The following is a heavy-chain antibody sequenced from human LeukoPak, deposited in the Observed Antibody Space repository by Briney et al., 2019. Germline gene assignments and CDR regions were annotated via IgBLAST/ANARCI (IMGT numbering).Heavy chain of an antibody. Sequence: GESLKISCKGSGYSFTSYWIGWVRQMPGKGLEWMGIIYPGDSDTRYSPSFQGQVTISADKSISTAYLQWSSLKASDTAMYYCARHSPPYYYDSSGVIYWGQGTLVTVSS. CDR3: ARHSPPYYYDSSGVIY. D-gene: IGHD3-22*01. V-gene: IGHV5-51*01. CDR1: GYSFTSYW. CDR2: IYPGDSDT. J-gene: IGHJ4*02.